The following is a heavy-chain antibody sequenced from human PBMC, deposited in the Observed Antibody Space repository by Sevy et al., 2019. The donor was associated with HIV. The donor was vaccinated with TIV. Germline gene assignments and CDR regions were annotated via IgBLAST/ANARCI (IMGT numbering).Heavy chain of an antibody. CDR2: ISSDGSAK. D-gene: IGHD2-15*01. V-gene: IGHV3-30*07. CDR3: ARSRKTVVVVSMYFYGMDV. CDR1: GFPFSVYP. Sequence: GGSLRLSCAASGFPFSVYPMHWVRQAPDKRLEWVAVISSDGSAKYYSDSVRGRFTFSRDNSRNTLYLQMSSLRAEDTAVYYCARSRKTVVVVSMYFYGMDVWGQGTTVTVSS. J-gene: IGHJ6*02.